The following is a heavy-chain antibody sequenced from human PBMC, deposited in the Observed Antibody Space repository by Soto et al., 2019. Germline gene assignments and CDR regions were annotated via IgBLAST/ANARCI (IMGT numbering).Heavy chain of an antibody. Sequence: EVQLVESGGGLVKPGGSLRLSCEASGFTFSNYNMNWVRQAPGKGLEWVSSISSSGFSINYADSAKGRFSISRDNAQNSLHLQMNNLRADDTAVYYCARNESSNFYGMDVWGQGTTVTVSS. V-gene: IGHV3-21*01. CDR2: ISSSGFSI. CDR1: GFTFSNYN. D-gene: IGHD6-6*01. CDR3: ARNESSNFYGMDV. J-gene: IGHJ6*02.